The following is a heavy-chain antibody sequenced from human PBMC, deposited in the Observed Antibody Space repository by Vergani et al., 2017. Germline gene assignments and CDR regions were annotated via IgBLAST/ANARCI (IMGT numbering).Heavy chain of an antibody. Sequence: EVQLVESGGGLVKPGGSLRLSCAASGFTFSSYSMNWVRQAPGKGLEWVSSISSSSSYIYYADSVKGRFTISRDNAKNSLYLQMNSLRAEDTALYYCAKGTGIVVVTLFDYWGQGTLVTVSS. D-gene: IGHD3-22*01. CDR3: AKGTGIVVVTLFDY. J-gene: IGHJ4*02. V-gene: IGHV3-21*04. CDR2: ISSSSSYI. CDR1: GFTFSSYS.